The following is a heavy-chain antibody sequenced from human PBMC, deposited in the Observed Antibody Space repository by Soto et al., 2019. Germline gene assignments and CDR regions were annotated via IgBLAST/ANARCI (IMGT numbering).Heavy chain of an antibody. Sequence: AASVKVSCKASGYTFSNFGLSWVRQAPGQGLEWMGWISGDNGNTNYAEKIQGRDTMTTDTSTSTAYTEMRRLTSDDTAVYCCARDKGYGFGWSSSSGMDVWGQGTTVTVSS. CDR1: GYTFSNFG. V-gene: IGHV1-18*01. J-gene: IGHJ6*02. D-gene: IGHD5-18*01. CDR3: ARDKGYGFGWSSSSGMDV. CDR2: ISGDNGNT.